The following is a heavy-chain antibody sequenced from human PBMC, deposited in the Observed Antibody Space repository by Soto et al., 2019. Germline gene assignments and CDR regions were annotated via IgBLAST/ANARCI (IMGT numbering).Heavy chain of an antibody. CDR2: IYYSGST. V-gene: IGHV4-30-4*01. Sequence: ASETLSLTCTVSGGSISSGDYYWSWIRQPPGKGLEWIGYIYYSGSTYYNPSLKSRVTISVDTSKNQFSLKLSSVTAADTAVYYCARSMLYLNWFDPRGQGTLVTVSS. CDR1: GGSISSGDYY. CDR3: ARSMLYLNWFDP. J-gene: IGHJ5*02. D-gene: IGHD2-8*01.